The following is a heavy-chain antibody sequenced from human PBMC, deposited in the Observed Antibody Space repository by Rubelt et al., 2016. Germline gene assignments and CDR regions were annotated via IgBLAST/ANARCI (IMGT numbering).Heavy chain of an antibody. CDR3: ARVSGTGKVRQYYFDY. V-gene: IGHV3-21*01. J-gene: IGHJ4*02. Sequence: TYYADSVKGRFTISRDNAKNSLYLQMNSLRAEDTAVYYCARVSGTGKVRQYYFDYWGQGTLVTVSS. D-gene: IGHD3-10*01. CDR2: T.